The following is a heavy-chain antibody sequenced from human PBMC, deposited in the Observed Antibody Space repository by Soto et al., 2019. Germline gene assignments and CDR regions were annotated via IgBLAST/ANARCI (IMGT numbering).Heavy chain of an antibody. CDR3: TTAMYYSDTSHSDY. CDR2: VKSESEGGPT. CDR1: GIIFSNAW. V-gene: IGHV3-15*07. J-gene: IGHJ4*02. D-gene: IGHD3-22*01. Sequence: GGSLRLSCAASGIIFSNAWMNWVRQVPGKGLEWVGRVKSESEGGPTDYAAPVKGRFTISRDDSKTTLYLQMNGLKTEDTAVYYCTTAMYYSDTSHSDYWGQGTLVTVYS.